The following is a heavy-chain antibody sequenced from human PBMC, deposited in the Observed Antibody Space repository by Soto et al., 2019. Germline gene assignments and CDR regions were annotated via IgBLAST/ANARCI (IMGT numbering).Heavy chain of an antibody. CDR2: IWYDGSNP. Sequence: GGSLRLSCAASGFPFSSYGMHWVRQAPGKGLEWVAVIWYDGSNPYYVDSAKGRFTISRDNSKNTLYLQMSSLRADDTAVYYCARGEGAAAGGPFHYWGQGTLVTVSS. CDR1: GFPFSSYG. CDR3: ARGEGAAAGGPFHY. V-gene: IGHV3-33*01. J-gene: IGHJ4*02. D-gene: IGHD6-13*01.